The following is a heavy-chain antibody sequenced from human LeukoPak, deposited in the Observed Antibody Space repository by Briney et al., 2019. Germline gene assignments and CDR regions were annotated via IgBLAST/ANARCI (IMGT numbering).Heavy chain of an antibody. CDR2: IYYSGST. CDR1: GGSISSYY. D-gene: IGHD3-22*01. Sequence: SETLSLTCTVSGGSISSYYWSWIRQPPGKGLEWIGYIYYSGSTNYNPSLKSRVTISVDTSKNQFSLKLGSVTAADTAVYYCARGQYYYDSSGYSMNFDYWGQGTLVTVSS. J-gene: IGHJ4*02. V-gene: IGHV4-59*01. CDR3: ARGQYYYDSSGYSMNFDY.